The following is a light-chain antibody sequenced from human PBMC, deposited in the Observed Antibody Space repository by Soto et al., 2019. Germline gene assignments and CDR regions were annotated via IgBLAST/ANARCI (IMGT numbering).Light chain of an antibody. CDR2: RAS. Sequence: EIVLTQSPGTLSLSPGERATLSCWASQSVSYSSLAWYQQKPGQAPRLLIYRASSRAAGVPDRFSGIGFGTEFTLIISRLEPEDFAVYFCQQYGSSPLTFGGGTKVEIK. CDR1: QSVSYSS. CDR3: QQYGSSPLT. J-gene: IGKJ4*01. V-gene: IGKV3-20*01.